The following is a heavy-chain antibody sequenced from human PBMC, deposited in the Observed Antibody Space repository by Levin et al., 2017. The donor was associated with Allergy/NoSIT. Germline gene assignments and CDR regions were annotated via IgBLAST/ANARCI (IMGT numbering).Heavy chain of an antibody. CDR2: ISYDGSNK. V-gene: IGHV3-30-3*01. Sequence: GGSLRLSCAASGFTFSSYAMHWVRQAPGKGLEWVAVISYDGSNKYYADSVKGRFTISRDNSKNTLYLQMNSLRAEDTAVYYCARDSPTDSNWFDPWGQGTLVTVSS. D-gene: IGHD4-17*01. CDR3: ARDSPTDSNWFDP. CDR1: GFTFSSYA. J-gene: IGHJ5*02.